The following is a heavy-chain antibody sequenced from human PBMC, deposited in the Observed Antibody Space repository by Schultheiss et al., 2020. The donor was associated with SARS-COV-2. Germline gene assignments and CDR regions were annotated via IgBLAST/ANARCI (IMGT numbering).Heavy chain of an antibody. CDR1: GFTFSSYW. D-gene: IGHD5-18*01. V-gene: IGHV3-23*01. CDR3: ARDSRGYSYGLGETYYYYYGMDV. J-gene: IGHJ6*02. Sequence: WGSLRLSCAASGFTFSSYWMSWVRQAPGKGLEWVSAISGSGGSTYYADSVKGRFTISRDNSKNTLYLQMNSLRAEDTAVYYCARDSRGYSYGLGETYYYYYGMDVWGQGTTVTVSS. CDR2: ISGSGGST.